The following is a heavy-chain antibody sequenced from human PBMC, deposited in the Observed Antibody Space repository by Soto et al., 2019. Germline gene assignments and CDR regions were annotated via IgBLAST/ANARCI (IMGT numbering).Heavy chain of an antibody. CDR1: GRSFSGYY. CDR2: INHSGST. J-gene: IGHJ5*02. D-gene: IGHD1-26*01. V-gene: IGHV4-34*01. Sequence: SXTCADYGRSFSGYYWSWIRQPPGKGLEWIGEINHSGSTNYNPSLKSRVTISVDTSKNQFSLKLSSVTAADTAVYYCARAFYGGATRWSWFDPWGQGTLVTVSS. CDR3: ARAFYGGATRWSWFDP.